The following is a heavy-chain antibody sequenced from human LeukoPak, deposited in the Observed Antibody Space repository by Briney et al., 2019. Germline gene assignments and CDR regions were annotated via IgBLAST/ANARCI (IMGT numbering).Heavy chain of an antibody. D-gene: IGHD2-2*02. CDR3: ARGIVVVPAAIRDPFDY. CDR2: IYSGGST. V-gene: IGHV3-66*01. CDR1: GFTVSSNY. J-gene: IGHJ4*02. Sequence: GGSLRLSCAASGFTVSSNYMSWVRQAPGKGLEWVSVIYSGGSTYYADSVKGRFTISRDTSKNTVYLQMSSLRAEDTAVYYCARGIVVVPAAIRDPFDYWGQGTLVTVSS.